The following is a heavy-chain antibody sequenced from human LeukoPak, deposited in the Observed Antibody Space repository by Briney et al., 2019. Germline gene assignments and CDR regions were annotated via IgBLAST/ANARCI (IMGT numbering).Heavy chain of an antibody. Sequence: SETLSLTCTVSGGSIRSNNYYWGWIRQPPGKGLEWIGSIYYSGSTYYNPSLKSRVTISVDTSKNQFSLKPSSVTAADTAVYYCAVGATHFDYWGQGTLVTVSS. V-gene: IGHV4-39*01. D-gene: IGHD1-26*01. J-gene: IGHJ4*02. CDR3: AVGATHFDY. CDR2: IYYSGST. CDR1: GGSIRSNNYY.